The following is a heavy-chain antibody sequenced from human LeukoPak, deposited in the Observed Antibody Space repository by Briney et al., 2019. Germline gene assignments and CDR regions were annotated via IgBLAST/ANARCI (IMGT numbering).Heavy chain of an antibody. CDR2: VNPNSGVT. V-gene: IGHV1-2*02. Sequence: ASVKVSCKASEYTFTGYYMHWVRQAPGQGLEWMGWVNPNSGVTNYAQKFQGRVTMTRDTCISTVYMELSRLRSDDTAVYYCARQGALVKGIDYWGQGTLVTVSS. D-gene: IGHD6-13*01. CDR1: EYTFTGYY. J-gene: IGHJ4*02. CDR3: ARQGALVKGIDY.